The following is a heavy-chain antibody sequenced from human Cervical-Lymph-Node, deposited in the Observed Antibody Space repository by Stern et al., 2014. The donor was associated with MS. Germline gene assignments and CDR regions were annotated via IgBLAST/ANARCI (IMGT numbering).Heavy chain of an antibody. CDR1: GYTFTDYY. CDR2: INPNSGGT. J-gene: IGHJ6*02. D-gene: IGHD3-16*01. V-gene: IGHV1-2*06. Sequence: QVQLVQSGAEVEKPGASVKVSCKASGYTFTDYYIHWVRQAPGQGLEWMGRINPNSGGTNNAQEVQGRVSMTRDTSVSTAYMELKRLKADDTAVYYCAIEMGGLDVWAQGTTVTVSS. CDR3: AIEMGGLDV.